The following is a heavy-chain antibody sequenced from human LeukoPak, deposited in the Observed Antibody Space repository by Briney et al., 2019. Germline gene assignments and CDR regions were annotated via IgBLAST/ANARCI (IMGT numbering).Heavy chain of an antibody. D-gene: IGHD5-18*01. V-gene: IGHV1-2*02. Sequence: ASVKVSCKASGYTFTGCYMHWVRQAPGQGLEWMGWINPSSGGTNYAQKFQGRVTMARDTSISTAYMELSRLRSDDTAVYYCARGGYSYGLYYYYMDVWGKGTTVTISS. J-gene: IGHJ6*03. CDR1: GYTFTGCY. CDR2: INPSSGGT. CDR3: ARGGYSYGLYYYYMDV.